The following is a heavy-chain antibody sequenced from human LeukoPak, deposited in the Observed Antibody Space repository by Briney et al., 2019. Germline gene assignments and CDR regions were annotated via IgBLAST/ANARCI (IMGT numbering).Heavy chain of an antibody. CDR3: ARALATDNWFDP. CDR2: IYSGGST. Sequence: GGSPRLSCAASGFTVSSNYMAWVRQAPGKGLEWVSVIYSGGSTYYADSVKGRFTISRDNSKNTLYLQMNSLRAEDTAVYYCARALATDNWFDPWGQGTLVTVSS. CDR1: GFTVSSNY. J-gene: IGHJ5*02. V-gene: IGHV3-53*01. D-gene: IGHD1-26*01.